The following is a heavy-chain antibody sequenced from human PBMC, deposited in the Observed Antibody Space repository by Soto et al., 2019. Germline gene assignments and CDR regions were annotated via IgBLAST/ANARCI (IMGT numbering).Heavy chain of an antibody. CDR2: FYYSGST. Sequence: QVQLQESGPGLVKPSETLSLTCAVSGGSISSYYWSWIRQPPGKGLEWIGYFYYSGSTNYNPSLKSRVTISVDTSKNQFSLKLSSVTAADTAVYYCARGALTTYFDYXXXXTLVTVSS. V-gene: IGHV4-59*01. J-gene: IGHJ4*01. CDR3: ARGALTTYFDY. CDR1: GGSISSYY.